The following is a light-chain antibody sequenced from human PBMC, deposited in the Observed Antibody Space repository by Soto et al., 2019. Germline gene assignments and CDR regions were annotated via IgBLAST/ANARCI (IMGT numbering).Light chain of an antibody. V-gene: IGKV1-5*03. CDR3: QQYNDLST. CDR2: QAS. CDR1: QNIGDW. Sequence: DIPMTQSPSTLSASVGDRVTIACRASQNIGDWLAWYQQKPGKAPNLLIYQASTLESGVTSRFLGSGSGTEFTVAISSLQPEDFATYYCQQYNDLSTFGGGTKVEI. J-gene: IGKJ4*02.